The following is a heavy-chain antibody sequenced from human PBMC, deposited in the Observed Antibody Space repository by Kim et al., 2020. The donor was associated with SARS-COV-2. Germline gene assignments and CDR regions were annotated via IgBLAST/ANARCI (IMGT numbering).Heavy chain of an antibody. CDR1: GFTFGDYA. J-gene: IGHJ6*02. V-gene: IGHV3-49*04. Sequence: GGSLRLSCRGAGFTFGDYAMNWVRQAPGKGLEWVGFIRSKAYGGTTEYAASVKGRFTISRDDSKSIAYLQMNSLKTEDTAGYYCTRVSALEYGDEDYYYGMDVWGQGTTITVSS. CDR3: TRVSALEYGDEDYYYGMDV. D-gene: IGHD4-17*01. CDR2: IRSKAYGGTT.